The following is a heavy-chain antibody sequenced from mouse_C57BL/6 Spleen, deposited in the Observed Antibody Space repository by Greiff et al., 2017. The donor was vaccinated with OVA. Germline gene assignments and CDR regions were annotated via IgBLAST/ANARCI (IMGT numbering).Heavy chain of an antibody. V-gene: IGHV1-26*01. J-gene: IGHJ2*01. CDR3: ARGYYAGYFDY. D-gene: IGHD1-1*01. CDR2: INPNNGGT. Sequence: VQLQQSGPELVKPGASVKISCKASGYTFTDYYMNWVKQSHGKSLEWIGDINPNNGGTSYNQKFKGKATLTVDKSSSTAYMELRSLTSEDSAVYYCARGYYAGYFDYWGQGTTLTVSS. CDR1: GYTFTDYY.